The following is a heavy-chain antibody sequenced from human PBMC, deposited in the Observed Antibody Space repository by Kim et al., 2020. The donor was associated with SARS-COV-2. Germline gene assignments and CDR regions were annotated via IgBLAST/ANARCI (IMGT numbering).Heavy chain of an antibody. D-gene: IGHD3-22*01. Sequence: GGSLRLSCAASGFTFSSYGMHWVRQAPGKGLEWVAVIWYDGSNKYYADSVKGRFTISRDNSKNTLYLQMNSLRAEDTAVYYCANHEHNYYDSSGYFYRAFDIWGQGTMVTVSS. CDR3: ANHEHNYYDSSGYFYRAFDI. J-gene: IGHJ3*02. CDR1: GFTFSSYG. V-gene: IGHV3-33*06. CDR2: IWYDGSNK.